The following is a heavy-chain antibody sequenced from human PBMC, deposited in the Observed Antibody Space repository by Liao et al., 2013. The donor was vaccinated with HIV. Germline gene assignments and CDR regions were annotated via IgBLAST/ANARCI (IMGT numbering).Heavy chain of an antibody. Sequence: QLQLQESGSGLVKPSQTLSLTCAVSGGSISSGGYSWSWIRQPAGKGLEWIGRIYTSGSTNYNPSLKSRVTMSVDTSKNQFSLKLSSVTAADTAVYYCARDPDWDGYFDYWGQGTLVTVSS. CDR3: ARDPDWDGYFDY. J-gene: IGHJ4*02. D-gene: IGHD1-26*01. CDR2: IYTSGST. V-gene: IGHV4-61*02. CDR1: GGSISSGGYS.